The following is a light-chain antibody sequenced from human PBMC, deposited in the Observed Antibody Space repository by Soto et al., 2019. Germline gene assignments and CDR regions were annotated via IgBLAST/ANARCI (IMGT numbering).Light chain of an antibody. Sequence: QSALTQPASVSGSPGQSITISCTGTRRDVGGYNYVSWYQQYPGKSPKLLIYEVTHRPSGDSNRFSGSKSGNTASLTISGLQAEDEADYYCSSYTISNTLPFVFGTGTKLTVL. CDR3: SSYTISNTLPFV. CDR2: EVT. V-gene: IGLV2-14*01. J-gene: IGLJ1*01. CDR1: RRDVGGYNY.